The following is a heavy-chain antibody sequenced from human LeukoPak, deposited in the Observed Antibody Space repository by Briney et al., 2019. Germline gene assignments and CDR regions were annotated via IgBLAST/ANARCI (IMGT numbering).Heavy chain of an antibody. Sequence: SVKVSCKASGGTFSSYAISWVRQAPGQGLEWMGRIIPIFGTANYAQKFQGRVTITADKSTSTAYMELSSLRSEDTAVYYCARDPIFGVVTPDYLGQGTLVTVSS. D-gene: IGHD3-3*01. CDR1: GGTFSSYA. V-gene: IGHV1-69*06. J-gene: IGHJ4*02. CDR2: IIPIFGTA. CDR3: ARDPIFGVVTPDY.